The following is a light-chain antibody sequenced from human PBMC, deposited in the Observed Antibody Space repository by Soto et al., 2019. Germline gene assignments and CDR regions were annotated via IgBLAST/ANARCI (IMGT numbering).Light chain of an antibody. CDR2: GAS. Sequence: EIVLTQSPVTLSLSPGERGTLSCRASQSVGTSLAWYQQKPGQAPRLLIYGASDRATGIPDRFSGSGSGTDFTLTIRRLEPEDFAVYYCQQYGTPPWTFGQGTKVDIK. V-gene: IGKV3-20*01. CDR1: QSVGTS. J-gene: IGKJ1*01. CDR3: QQYGTPPWT.